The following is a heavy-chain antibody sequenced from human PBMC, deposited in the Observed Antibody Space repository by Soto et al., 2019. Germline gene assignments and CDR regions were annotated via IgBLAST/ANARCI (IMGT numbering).Heavy chain of an antibody. Sequence: QVQLVQSGAEVKKPGASVKVSCKASGCTFTSYYMHWVRQAPGQGLEWMGIINPSGGSTSYAQKFQGRVTMTRDTSTSTVYMELSSLRSEDTAVYYCAREEAGYCRSTSCPNYAFDIWGPGTMVTVSS. CDR3: AREEAGYCRSTSCPNYAFDI. CDR1: GCTFTSYY. D-gene: IGHD2-2*01. V-gene: IGHV1-46*01. J-gene: IGHJ3*02. CDR2: INPSGGST.